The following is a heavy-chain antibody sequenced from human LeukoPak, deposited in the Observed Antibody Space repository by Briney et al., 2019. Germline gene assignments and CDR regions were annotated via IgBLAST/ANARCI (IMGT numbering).Heavy chain of an antibody. CDR1: GFTFSSYS. CDR2: ISSSSSYI. D-gene: IGHD6-19*01. CDR3: AISGGPGIAVGDGDFDY. V-gene: IGHV3-21*01. Sequence: PGGSLRLSFAASGFTFSSYSMNWVRQAPGKGLEWVSSISSSSSYIYYADSVKGRFTISRDNAKNSLYLQMNSLRAEDTAVYYCAISGGPGIAVGDGDFDYWGQGTLVTVSS. J-gene: IGHJ4*02.